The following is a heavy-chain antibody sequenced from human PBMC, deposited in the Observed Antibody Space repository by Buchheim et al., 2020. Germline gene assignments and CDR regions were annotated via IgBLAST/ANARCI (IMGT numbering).Heavy chain of an antibody. D-gene: IGHD3-10*01. J-gene: IGHJ5*02. CDR3: AKSPPGSYYNWFDP. Sequence: QLHLQESGPGLVRPSETLSLTCSVSGVSIIETNYYWGWIRQAPGKGLEWIGTVSYSVSSYYNPSLQSLVTISVDTSRNQFSLSLRSVTATDSAVYYCAKSPPGSYYNWFDPWGQGT. V-gene: IGHV4-39*01. CDR1: GVSIIETNYY. CDR2: VSYSVSS.